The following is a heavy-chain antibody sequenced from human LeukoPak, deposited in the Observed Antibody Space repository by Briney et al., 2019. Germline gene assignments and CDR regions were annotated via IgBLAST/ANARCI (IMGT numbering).Heavy chain of an antibody. CDR1: GGSIHSRSHL. V-gene: IGHV4-39*07. J-gene: IGHJ5*02. CDR2: VEDGGST. CDR3: ARVDSFDRSGHFDP. Sequence: PSETLSLTCSVSGGSIHSRSHLWGWVRQPPGKGLEWIGSVEDGGSTYYNPSLKSRVTISIDTSQNKFSLDVTSVTAPAAAIYFCARVDSFDRSGHFDPWGQGIVVIVSS. D-gene: IGHD3-9*01.